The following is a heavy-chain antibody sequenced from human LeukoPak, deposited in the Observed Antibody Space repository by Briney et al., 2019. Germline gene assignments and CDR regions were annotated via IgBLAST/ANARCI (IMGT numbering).Heavy chain of an antibody. Sequence: SETLSLTCTVSGGSLSSSSYYWGWVRQPPGTGLEWIGSIYYSGSTYYNPSLKSRVTISVDTSKNQFSLKLSSVTAADTAVYYCASDEVGARTFDYWGQGTLVTVSS. V-gene: IGHV4-39*07. CDR1: GGSLSSSSYY. CDR3: ASDEVGARTFDY. D-gene: IGHD1-26*01. J-gene: IGHJ4*02. CDR2: IYYSGST.